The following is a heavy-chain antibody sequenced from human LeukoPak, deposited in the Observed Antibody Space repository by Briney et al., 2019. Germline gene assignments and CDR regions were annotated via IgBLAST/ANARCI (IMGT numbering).Heavy chain of an antibody. CDR2: IIAICGTA. J-gene: IGHJ4*02. V-gene: IGHV1-69*01. CDR1: GGTFSSYA. D-gene: IGHD3-9*01. CDR3: AIAEGNILTGCFDY. Sequence: SVKVSSKALGGTFSSYALSGVRQTPREGLEWMGGIIAICGTANYAQKVQGRVTITADESTSTAYMQMSSLKSEDTAVYYCAIAEGNILTGCFDYWGQGTLVTVSS.